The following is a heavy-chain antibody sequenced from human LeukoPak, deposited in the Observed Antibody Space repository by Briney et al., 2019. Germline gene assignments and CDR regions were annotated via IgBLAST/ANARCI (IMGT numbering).Heavy chain of an antibody. J-gene: IGHJ4*02. D-gene: IGHD6-19*01. V-gene: IGHV3-23*01. CDR1: GFTFSNYA. Sequence: GGSLRLSCAASGFTFSNYAMSWVRQAPGRGLEWVSTISASGSSTYYADSVKGRFTISKDNSKNTLYLQMNSLRAEDTAVYFCAKDQGTGYSSGWYLDYWGQGTLVTVSS. CDR3: AKDQGTGYSSGWYLDY. CDR2: ISASGSST.